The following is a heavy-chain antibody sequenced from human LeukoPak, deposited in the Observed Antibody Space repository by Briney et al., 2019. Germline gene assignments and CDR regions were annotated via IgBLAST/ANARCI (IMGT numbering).Heavy chain of an antibody. Sequence: PGGSLRLSCAASGFTFSSYEMNWVRQAPGKGLEWVSYISSSGSTIYYADSVKGRFTISRDNAKNSLYLQMNSLRAEDTAVYYCAKNFIAAAGDYWGQGTLVTVSS. CDR3: AKNFIAAAGDY. CDR1: GFTFSSYE. CDR2: ISSSGSTI. V-gene: IGHV3-48*03. J-gene: IGHJ4*02. D-gene: IGHD6-13*01.